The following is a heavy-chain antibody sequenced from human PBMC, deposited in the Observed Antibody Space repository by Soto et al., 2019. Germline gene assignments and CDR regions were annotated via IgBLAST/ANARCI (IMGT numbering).Heavy chain of an antibody. V-gene: IGHV1-69*06. J-gene: IGHJ4*02. Sequence: QVQLVQSGAEVKKPGSSVKVSCKASGGTFSSYAISWVRQAPGQGLEWMGGVIPIFGTANYARKFQGRVTITADKSTSTAYMELSSLRSEDTAVYHCAFGPLNYYDSSGYLPPPDYWGQGTLVTVSS. CDR1: GGTFSSYA. CDR3: AFGPLNYYDSSGYLPPPDY. D-gene: IGHD3-22*01. CDR2: VIPIFGTA.